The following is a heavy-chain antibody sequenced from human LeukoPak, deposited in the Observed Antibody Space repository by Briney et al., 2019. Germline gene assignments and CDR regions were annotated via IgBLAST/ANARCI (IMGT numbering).Heavy chain of an antibody. J-gene: IGHJ5*02. CDR3: AKGGLATYNWFDP. D-gene: IGHD3/OR15-3a*01. CDR1: GGSISSGDYY. CDR2: ISYSGST. Sequence: PSETLSLTCTVSGGSISSGDYYWSCVRQPPGMGLEWIGDISYSGSTYYNPSLRSRLSISVDRSNNQFSLRLTSVTAADTAVYYCAKGGLATYNWFDPWGQGTLVIVSS. V-gene: IGHV4-30-4*01.